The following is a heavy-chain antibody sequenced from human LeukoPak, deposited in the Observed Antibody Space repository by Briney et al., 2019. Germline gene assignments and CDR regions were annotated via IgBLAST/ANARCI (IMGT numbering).Heavy chain of an antibody. Sequence: GGSLRLSCAASGFTFSSYGMHWVPQAPGKGLEWVAVISYDGSNKYYADSVKGRFTISRDNSKNTLYLQMNSLRAEDTAVYYCAKGRSGSYPEFDYWGQGTLVTVSS. CDR2: ISYDGSNK. J-gene: IGHJ4*02. D-gene: IGHD1-26*01. CDR3: AKGRSGSYPEFDY. CDR1: GFTFSSYG. V-gene: IGHV3-30*18.